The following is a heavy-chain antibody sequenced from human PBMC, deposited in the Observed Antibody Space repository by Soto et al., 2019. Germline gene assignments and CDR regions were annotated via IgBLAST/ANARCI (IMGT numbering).Heavy chain of an antibody. D-gene: IGHD5-18*01. J-gene: IGHJ4*02. Sequence: GGSLRLSCAASGFTLSDYTIHWVRQAPGKGLEWVAVISYDGRNKYYADSAKGRFTISRDNSKNTLYLQMNGLSVEDTAIYYCGSSDSQGAIDYWGQGTLVTVSS. V-gene: IGHV3-30*04. CDR2: ISYDGRNK. CDR3: GSSDSQGAIDY. CDR1: GFTLSDYT.